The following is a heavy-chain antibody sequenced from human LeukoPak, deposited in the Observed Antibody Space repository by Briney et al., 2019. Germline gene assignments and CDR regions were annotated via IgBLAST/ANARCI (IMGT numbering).Heavy chain of an antibody. Sequence: GGSLRLSCVVSGYTFSSYNMNWCCHAPANGEATASYLSDSGRSTLYYAASVRGRFALSRDNARNSLYLQMNSLRAEDTAVYYWARENYASRWYGWFDPWGQGTLVTVSS. V-gene: IGHV3-48*03. J-gene: IGHJ5*02. CDR3: ARENYASRWYGWFDP. CDR1: GYTFSSYN. D-gene: IGHD6-19*01. CDR2: LSDSGRSTL.